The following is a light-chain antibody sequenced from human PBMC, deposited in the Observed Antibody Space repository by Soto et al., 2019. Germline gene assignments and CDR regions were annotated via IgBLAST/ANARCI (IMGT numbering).Light chain of an antibody. CDR1: QSVSSN. V-gene: IGKV3-15*01. CDR2: GAS. Sequence: DIVMTQSPTTLSVSPGERATLSCRASQSVSSNLAWYQQKPGQAPRLLIYGASTRATGIPARFSGSGSGTEFTLTISSLQSEDFALYYCQQYNNWPPSITFGQGTRLEIK. CDR3: QQYNNWPPSIT. J-gene: IGKJ5*01.